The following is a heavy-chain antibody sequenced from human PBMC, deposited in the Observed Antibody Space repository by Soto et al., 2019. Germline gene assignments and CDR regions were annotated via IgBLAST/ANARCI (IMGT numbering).Heavy chain of an antibody. CDR1: GDTITGYY. D-gene: IGHD6-13*01. V-gene: IGHV1-2*04. Sequence: ASLNVCCTACGDTITGYYRRCVRQAPGKGLEWMGWINPNSGGTNYAQKFQGWVTMTRDTSISTAYMELSRLRSDDTAVYYCARDLGYTRSWHTRDYYYGMDVWGQGTTVTVSS. CDR3: ARDLGYTRSWHTRDYYYGMDV. J-gene: IGHJ6*02. CDR2: INPNSGGT.